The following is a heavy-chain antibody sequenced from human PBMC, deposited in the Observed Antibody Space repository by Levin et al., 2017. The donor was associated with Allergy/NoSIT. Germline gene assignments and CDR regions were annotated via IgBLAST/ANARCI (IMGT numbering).Heavy chain of an antibody. CDR3: ARSRVGDHVAFDY. Sequence: SSQTLSLTCAVSGYSISSSNWWGWIRQPPGKGLEWIGYIYYSGSTYYNPSLKSRVTMSVDTSKNQFSLKLSSVTAVDTAVYYCARSRVGDHVAFDYWGQGTLVTVSS. D-gene: IGHD2-21*02. CDR1: GYSISSSNW. J-gene: IGHJ4*02. CDR2: IYYSGST. V-gene: IGHV4-28*01.